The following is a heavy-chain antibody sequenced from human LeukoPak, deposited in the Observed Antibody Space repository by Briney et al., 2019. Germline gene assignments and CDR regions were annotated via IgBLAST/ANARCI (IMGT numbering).Heavy chain of an antibody. V-gene: IGHV3-21*01. CDR1: GFTFSSYS. D-gene: IGHD6-13*01. Sequence: SGGSLRLSCAASGFTFSSYSMNWVRQAPGKGLEWVSSISSSSSYIYYADSVKGRFTISRDNAKNSLYLQMNSLRAEDTAVYYCARFKAATLYYFDYWGQGTLVTVSS. CDR2: ISSSSSYI. J-gene: IGHJ4*02. CDR3: ARFKAATLYYFDY.